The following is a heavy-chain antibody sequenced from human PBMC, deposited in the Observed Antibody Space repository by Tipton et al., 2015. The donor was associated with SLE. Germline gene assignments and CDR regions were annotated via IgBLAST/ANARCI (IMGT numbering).Heavy chain of an antibody. CDR3: ARDQVGVGGFGY. CDR1: GGSISSYY. V-gene: IGHV4-59*01. D-gene: IGHD1-26*01. CDR2: IHHSGTT. J-gene: IGHJ4*02. Sequence: TLSLTCTVSGGSISSYYWSWIRQPPGKGLEWIGYIHHSGTTNYNPSLQSRVTISRDPSKNQFSLKLSSATAADTAVYYCARDQVGVGGFGYWGQGTLVTVSS.